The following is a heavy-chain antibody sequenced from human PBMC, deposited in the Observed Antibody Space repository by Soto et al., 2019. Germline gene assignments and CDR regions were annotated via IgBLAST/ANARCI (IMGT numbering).Heavy chain of an antibody. CDR2: IFYNGNA. V-gene: IGHV4-39*01. J-gene: IGHJ5*01. CDR1: NGSIHNSIYF. Sequence: NLSLTFSVSNGSIHNSIYFWAWVRQPPGKGLEGVGVIFYNGNAYYNPSLRSRVTMSVDTSQNQFSLKLSSVTAADTAVYYCAGRTSLASVEIFSGGLSGYNWVDPWGRGTLVTVSS. D-gene: IGHD3-3*01. CDR3: AGRTSLASVEIFSGGLSGYNWVDP.